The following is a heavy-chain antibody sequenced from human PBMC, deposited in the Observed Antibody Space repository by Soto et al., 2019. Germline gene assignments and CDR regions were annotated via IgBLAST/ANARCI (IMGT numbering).Heavy chain of an antibody. CDR2: ISAYNGNT. CDR3: ARVLIGIAVAGTLDY. J-gene: IGHJ4*02. V-gene: IGHV1-18*04. CDR1: GYTFTSYG. Sequence: ASVKVSCKASGYTFTSYGISWVRQAPGQGLEWMGWISAYNGNTNYAQKLQGRVTMTTDTSTSTAYMELRSLRPDDTAVYYCARVLIGIAVAGTLDYWGQGTLVTVSS. D-gene: IGHD6-19*01.